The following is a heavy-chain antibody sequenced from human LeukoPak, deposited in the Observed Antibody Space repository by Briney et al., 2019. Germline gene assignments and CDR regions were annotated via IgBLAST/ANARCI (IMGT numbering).Heavy chain of an antibody. Sequence: GASVKVSCKASGGTFISYAISWVRQAPGQGLEWMGGIIPIFGTANYAQKFQGRVTITADESTSTAYMELSSLRSEDTAVYYCARPTRIRYCSSTSCLLRPYYYGMDVWGQGTTVTVSS. D-gene: IGHD2-2*01. CDR1: GGTFISYA. V-gene: IGHV1-69*13. CDR3: ARPTRIRYCSSTSCLLRPYYYGMDV. J-gene: IGHJ6*02. CDR2: IIPIFGTA.